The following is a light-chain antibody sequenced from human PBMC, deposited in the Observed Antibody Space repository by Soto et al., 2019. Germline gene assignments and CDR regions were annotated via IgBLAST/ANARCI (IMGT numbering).Light chain of an antibody. V-gene: IGKV3-20*01. CDR2: GAS. J-gene: IGKJ1*01. CDR1: QSVSSSY. CDR3: QQYGSSRWT. Sequence: ESVWTQSPGTLSLSPGERASLSCRASQSVSSSYLAWYQQKPGQAPRLLIYGASSRATGIPDRFSGSGSGTDFTLTISRLEPEDFAVYYCQQYGSSRWTFGQGTKVDIK.